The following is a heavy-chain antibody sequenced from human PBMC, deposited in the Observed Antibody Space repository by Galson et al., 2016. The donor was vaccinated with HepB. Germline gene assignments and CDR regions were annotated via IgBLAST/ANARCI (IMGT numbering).Heavy chain of an antibody. J-gene: IGHJ4*02. D-gene: IGHD6-13*01. CDR1: GFNFRGYG. CDR3: ARERGIAAAATLDY. Sequence: SLRLSCAASGFNFRGYGMHWVRQAPGKGLDWVAVIWYDGSNKYYADSVKGRFTISRDNSKNTLYLQMNSLRAEDTAVYYCARERGIAAAATLDYWGQGTLVTVSS. V-gene: IGHV3-33*01. CDR2: IWYDGSNK.